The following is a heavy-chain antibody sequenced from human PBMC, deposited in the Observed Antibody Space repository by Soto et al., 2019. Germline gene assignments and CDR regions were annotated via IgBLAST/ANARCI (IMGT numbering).Heavy chain of an antibody. CDR3: AKDSGALRIIVVVPAAIAFDY. CDR2: ISGSGGST. J-gene: IGHJ4*02. CDR1: GFTFSSYA. Sequence: PGGSLRLSCAASGFTFSSYAMSWVRQAPGKGLEWVSAISGSGGSTYYADSVKGRFTISRDNSKNTLYLQMNSLRAEDTAVYYCAKDSGALRIIVVVPAAIAFDYWGQGTLVTVSS. V-gene: IGHV3-23*01. D-gene: IGHD2-2*01.